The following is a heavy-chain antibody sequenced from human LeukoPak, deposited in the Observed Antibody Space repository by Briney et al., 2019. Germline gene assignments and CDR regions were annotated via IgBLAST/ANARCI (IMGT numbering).Heavy chain of an antibody. D-gene: IGHD3-10*01. V-gene: IGHV1-8*02. CDR2: MNPNSGNT. Sequence: ASVKVSCKASGYTFTSYDMNWVRQATGQGLEWMGWMNPNSGNTGYAQKFQGRVTMTRNTSISTAYMELSSLRSEDTAVYYCARGGSMVRGVIITRRGYYFDYWGQGTLVTVSS. CDR3: ARGGSMVRGVIITRRGYYFDY. J-gene: IGHJ4*02. CDR1: GYTFTSYD.